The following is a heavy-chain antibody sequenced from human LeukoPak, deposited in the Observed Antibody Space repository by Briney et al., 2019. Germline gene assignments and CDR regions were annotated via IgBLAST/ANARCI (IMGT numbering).Heavy chain of an antibody. D-gene: IGHD1-26*01. J-gene: IGHJ4*02. CDR1: GYTFTDYY. CDR3: ARESPVRGVGATDY. V-gene: IGHV1-2*06. CDR2: INPNSGGT. Sequence: ASVKVSCKASGYTFTDYYMYWVRQAPGQGLEWMGRINPNSGGTNYAQKFRGRVTMTRDTSISTAYMELSRLRSDDTAVYYCARESPVRGVGATDYWGQGTLVTVSS.